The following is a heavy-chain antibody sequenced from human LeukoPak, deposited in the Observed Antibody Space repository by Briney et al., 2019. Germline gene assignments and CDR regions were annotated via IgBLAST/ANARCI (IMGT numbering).Heavy chain of an antibody. V-gene: IGHV4-39*01. CDR3: ATSPQYGGY. CDR2: IYCSGST. D-gene: IGHD4-23*01. J-gene: IGHJ4*02. CDR1: GGSISGYY. Sequence: SETLSLTCTVSGGSISGYYWGWSRQPPGKGLEWIGSIYCSGSTQYNPSLKSRVTISVDTSKNQFSLKLRSVTATDTAVYYCATSPQYGGYWGQGTLVTVSS.